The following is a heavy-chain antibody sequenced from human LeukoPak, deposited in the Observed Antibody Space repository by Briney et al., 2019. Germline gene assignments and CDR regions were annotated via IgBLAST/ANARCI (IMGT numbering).Heavy chain of an antibody. CDR1: GYTFTSYY. CDR2: INPSGGST. Sequence: GASVKVSCKASGYTFTSYYMHWVRQAPGQGLEWMGLINPSGGSTSYAQKFQGRVTMTRDTSTSTVYMELSSLRSEDTAVYYCARDGSVDTAMAYFDYWGQGTLVTVSS. D-gene: IGHD5-18*01. V-gene: IGHV1-46*01. J-gene: IGHJ4*02. CDR3: ARDGSVDTAMAYFDY.